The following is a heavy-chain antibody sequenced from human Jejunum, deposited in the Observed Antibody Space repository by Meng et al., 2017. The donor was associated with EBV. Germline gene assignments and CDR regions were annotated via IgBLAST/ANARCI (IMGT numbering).Heavy chain of an antibody. CDR3: ARGAQPIDL. CDR2: MNPSNGKT. J-gene: IGHJ5*02. V-gene: IGHV1-8*01. CDR1: GFTFTNYD. Sequence: QVQVVWVGAEVKKPGAPVKVSCKASGFTFTNYDINWVRQAAGQGLEWMGWMNPSNGKTGYAQKFQGRVTMTRDASTSTAYMELSSLRSDDTAVYFCARGAQPIDLWGQGTLVTVSS. D-gene: IGHD3-3*01.